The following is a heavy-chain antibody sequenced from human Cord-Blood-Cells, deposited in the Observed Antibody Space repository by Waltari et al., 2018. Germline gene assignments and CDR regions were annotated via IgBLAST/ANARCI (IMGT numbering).Heavy chain of an antibody. CDR2: SYPGDADS. Sequence: EVQLVQSGAEVKKPGESLKISCKGSGYSFTSYWIGWVGQMTGKGVEWMGISYPGDADSRYSPSVQGEVTISADKAISTAYLQWSSRKASDTAMYYCASSRNWKCDYWGQGTLVSVSS. D-gene: IGHD1-1*01. J-gene: IGHJ4*02. CDR1: GYSFTSYW. V-gene: IGHV5-51*01. CDR3: ASSRNWKCDY.